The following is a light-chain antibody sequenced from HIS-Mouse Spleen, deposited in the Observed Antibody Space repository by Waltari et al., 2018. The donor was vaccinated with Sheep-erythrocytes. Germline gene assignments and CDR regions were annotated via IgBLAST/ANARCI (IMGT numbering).Light chain of an antibody. Sequence: EIVMTQSPATLSVSPGERATLSCRASQSVSSNVAWYQQKPGQAPRLLIYGASTRATGIPARFSGIGSGTEFTLTISSMQSEDFAVYYCQQYNNWPPGTFGQGTKLEIK. CDR1: QSVSSN. CDR3: QQYNNWPPGT. CDR2: GAS. V-gene: IGKV3-15*01. J-gene: IGKJ2*02.